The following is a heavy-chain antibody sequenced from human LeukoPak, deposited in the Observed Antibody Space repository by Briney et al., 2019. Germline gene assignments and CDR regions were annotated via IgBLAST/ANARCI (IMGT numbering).Heavy chain of an antibody. CDR1: GFTFNDYH. Sequence: GGSLRLSCAASGFTFNDYHMHWVRQAPGKGLEWVAFIRTDKSDKYYPDSVKGRFTISRDNFKNTVSLQMNSLRPEDKGLYYCVRDYNWGFDYWGQGTLVTVSS. J-gene: IGHJ4*02. V-gene: IGHV3-30*02. D-gene: IGHD7-27*01. CDR2: IRTDKSDK. CDR3: VRDYNWGFDY.